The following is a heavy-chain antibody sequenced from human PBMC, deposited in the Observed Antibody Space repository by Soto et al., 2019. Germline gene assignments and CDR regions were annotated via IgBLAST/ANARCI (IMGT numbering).Heavy chain of an antibody. CDR2: MNPNNGKT. V-gene: IGHV1-8*01. CDR1: GYTFTTYY. J-gene: IGHJ4*02. D-gene: IGHD6-25*01. CDR3: ERRKERSVTIYFDY. Sequence: QVHLVQSGADVKKPGASLKISCKASGYTFTTYYINWVRQATGQGLECMGCMNPNNGKTGYAQKFQGRVTMTRDTSISTVYLELSSVTSEDTAVYYCERRKERSVTIYFDYWGQGTLVPVSS.